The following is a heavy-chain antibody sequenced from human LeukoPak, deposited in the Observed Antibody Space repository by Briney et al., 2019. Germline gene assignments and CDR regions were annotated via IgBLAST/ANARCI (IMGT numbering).Heavy chain of an antibody. CDR3: ARGGLVSSSSTNWFDP. CDR1: GGSFSGYY. D-gene: IGHD6-6*01. Sequence: PSETLSLTCAVYGGSFSGYYWTWIRQPPGKGLEWIGEINHSGSTNYNPSLKSRVTISVDTSKNQFSLKLSSVTAADTAVYYCARGGLVSSSSTNWFDPWGQGTLVTVSS. CDR2: INHSGST. V-gene: IGHV4-34*01. J-gene: IGHJ5*02.